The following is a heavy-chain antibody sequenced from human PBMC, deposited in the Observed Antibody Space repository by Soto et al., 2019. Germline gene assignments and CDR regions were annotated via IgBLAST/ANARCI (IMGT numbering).Heavy chain of an antibody. CDR3: AKEYCSRGSYYFDF. V-gene: IGHV3-23*01. CDR1: GFTFSTYA. Sequence: EVQLLESGGGLVQPGGSLRLSCAGSGFTFSTYAMTWVRQAPGKGLEWVSAISSSGGSTYFADSVKGRFTISRDNSKSTLYLQLNGLRAEDTAVYYCAKEYCSRGSYYFDFWGQGTLVTVSS. CDR2: ISSSGGST. J-gene: IGHJ4*02. D-gene: IGHD2-15*01.